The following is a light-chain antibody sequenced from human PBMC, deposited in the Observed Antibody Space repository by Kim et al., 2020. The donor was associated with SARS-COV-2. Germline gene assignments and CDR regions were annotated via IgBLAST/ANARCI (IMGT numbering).Light chain of an antibody. V-gene: IGKV1-39*01. Sequence: ASVGDRVTITCRASQSISSYLNWCQQKPGKAPKLLMYAASRLQSGVPSRFSGSGSGTDFTLTISSLQPEDFATYYCQRSYSTPPYSFGQGTKLEI. J-gene: IGKJ2*03. CDR3: QRSYSTPPYS. CDR2: AAS. CDR1: QSISSY.